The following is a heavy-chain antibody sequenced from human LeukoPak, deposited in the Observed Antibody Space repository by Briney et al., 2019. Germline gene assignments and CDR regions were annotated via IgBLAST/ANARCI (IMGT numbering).Heavy chain of an antibody. J-gene: IGHJ4*02. D-gene: IGHD2-8*02. V-gene: IGHV1-8*01. CDR2: MNPNSGNT. CDR3: ARGFWPPALLVV. CDR1: GFTFTSYD. Sequence: WASVKVSCKASGFTFTSYDINWVRQATGQGLEWMGWMNPNSGNTGYAQKFQGRVTMTRNTSISTAYMELSSLRSEDTAVYYCARGFWPPALLVVWGQGTLVTVSS.